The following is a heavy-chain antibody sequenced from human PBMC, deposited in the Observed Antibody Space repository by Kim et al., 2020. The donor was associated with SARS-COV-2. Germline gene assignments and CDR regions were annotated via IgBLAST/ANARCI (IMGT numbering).Heavy chain of an antibody. J-gene: IGHJ4*02. Sequence: SETLSLTCSVSGDSVSSSPYYWGWVRQPPGKGLEWLGSIDYDGATHYNPSLKSRITISTDTSKNQFSLRLSSVTAADTAVYYCAKYTGGTMLDFWGQGT. CDR2: IDYDGAT. CDR1: GDSVSSSPYY. D-gene: IGHD2-2*01. CDR3: AKYTGGTMLDF. V-gene: IGHV4-39*07.